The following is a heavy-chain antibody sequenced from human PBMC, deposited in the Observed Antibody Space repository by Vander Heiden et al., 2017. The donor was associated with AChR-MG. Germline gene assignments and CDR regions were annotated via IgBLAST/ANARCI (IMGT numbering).Heavy chain of an antibody. Sequence: QVQLVESGGGVVQPGRSLRLSCAASGFTFSSYGMHWVRQAPGKGLGWVAVIWYDGSNKYYADSVKGRFTISRDNSKNTLYLQMNSLRAEDTAVYYCAREGWFGELSHFDYWGQGTLVTVSS. V-gene: IGHV3-33*01. CDR1: GFTFSSYG. CDR3: AREGWFGELSHFDY. CDR2: IWYDGSNK. J-gene: IGHJ4*02. D-gene: IGHD3-10*01.